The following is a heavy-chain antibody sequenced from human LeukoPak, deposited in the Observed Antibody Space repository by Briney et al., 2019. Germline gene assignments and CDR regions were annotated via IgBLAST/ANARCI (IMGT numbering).Heavy chain of an antibody. CDR3: TTDLVDTAMVSFDY. V-gene: IGHV3-15*01. D-gene: IGHD5-18*01. CDR2: IKSKTDGGTT. J-gene: IGHJ4*02. Sequence: GGSLRLPCAASGLTFSNAWMSWVRQAPGKGLEWVGRIKSKTDGGTTDYAAPVKGRFTISRDDSKNTLYLQMNSLKTEDTAVYYCTTDLVDTAMVSFDYWGQGTLVTVSS. CDR1: GLTFSNAW.